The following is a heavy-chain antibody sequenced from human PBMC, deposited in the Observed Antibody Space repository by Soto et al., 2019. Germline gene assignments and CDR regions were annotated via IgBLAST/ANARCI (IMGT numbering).Heavy chain of an antibody. D-gene: IGHD3-3*01. CDR3: ARDSRRILFGVVITNYYYYGMDV. V-gene: IGHV1-2*04. CDR2: INPNSGGT. Sequence: VKVSCKASGYTFTGYYMHWVRQAPGQGLEWMGWINPNSGGTNYAQKFQGWVTMTRDTSISTAYMELSRLRSDDTAVYYCARDSRRILFGVVITNYYYYGMDVWGQGTTVTVSS. J-gene: IGHJ6*02. CDR1: GYTFTGYY.